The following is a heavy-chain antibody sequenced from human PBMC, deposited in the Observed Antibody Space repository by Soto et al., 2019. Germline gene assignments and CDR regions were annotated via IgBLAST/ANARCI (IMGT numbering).Heavy chain of an antibody. Sequence: SETLSLTCTVSDGSSSTSGYSWGWIRQPPGKGLEWIGRVHYSGRASYSPSLRSRVTISVDTPKSQFSLKLSSVTAADTAVYYCARRLSYGVAGAGTLFEFWGQGTLVTVSS. CDR3: ARRLSYGVAGAGTLFEF. D-gene: IGHD6-13*01. V-gene: IGHV4-39*01. J-gene: IGHJ4*02. CDR2: VHYSGRA. CDR1: DGSSSTSGYS.